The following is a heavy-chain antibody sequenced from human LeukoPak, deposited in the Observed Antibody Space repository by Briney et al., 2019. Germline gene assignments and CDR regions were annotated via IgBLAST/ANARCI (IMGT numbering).Heavy chain of an antibody. D-gene: IGHD4-11*01. CDR1: GYSFTGYY. CDR3: AREENNYDFDY. V-gene: IGHV1-2*06. J-gene: IGHJ4*02. Sequence: ASVKVSCKASGYSFTGYYIHWVRQAPGQGLEWMGRINPNSGGTNCAQKFQGRVTMTRDTSISTAYMELSRLRSDDTAVYYCAREENNYDFDYWGQGTLVTVSS. CDR2: INPNSGGT.